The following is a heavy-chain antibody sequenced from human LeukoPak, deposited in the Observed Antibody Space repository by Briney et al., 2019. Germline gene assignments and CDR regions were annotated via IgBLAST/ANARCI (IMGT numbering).Heavy chain of an antibody. D-gene: IGHD3-16*02. CDR1: GGSISSSSYY. Sequence: PSETLSLTCTVSGGSISSSSYYWGWIRQPPGKGLEWIGSIYYSGSTYYNPSLKSRVTISVDTSKNQFSLKLSSVTAADTALYYCARDRGGIGYYMDVWGKGTTVTVSS. J-gene: IGHJ6*03. CDR3: ARDRGGIGYYMDV. CDR2: IYYSGST. V-gene: IGHV4-39*02.